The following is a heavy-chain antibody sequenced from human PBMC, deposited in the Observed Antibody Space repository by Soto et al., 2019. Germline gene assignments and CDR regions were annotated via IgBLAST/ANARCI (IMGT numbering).Heavy chain of an antibody. Sequence: QVQLQEAGPGLVKPSQTLSLTCTVSGGSIISGGYYWTWIRQHPGKGLEWIGYNYYSGITYYNPSLKSRVTISLDTSKNQFSLKLSSVTAADTAVYYCARGSSIAGLYYGMDVWGQATTVTVSS. CDR3: ARGSSIAGLYYGMDV. CDR1: GGSIISGGYY. D-gene: IGHD6-6*01. V-gene: IGHV4-31*03. J-gene: IGHJ6*02. CDR2: NYYSGIT.